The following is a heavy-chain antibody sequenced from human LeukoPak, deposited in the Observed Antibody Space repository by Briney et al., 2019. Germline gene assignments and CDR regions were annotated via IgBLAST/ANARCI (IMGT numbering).Heavy chain of an antibody. D-gene: IGHD2-15*01. CDR2: ISSSGDST. Sequence: GGSLRLSCAASGFTFSSYEMNWVRQAPGKGLEWVSVISSSGDSTYYADSVKGRFTISRDNSKNTLYLQMNSLRAEDTAVYYCAKARSGWVVAASDYWGQGTLVTVSS. CDR1: GFTFSSYE. J-gene: IGHJ4*02. CDR3: AKARSGWVVAASDY. V-gene: IGHV3-23*01.